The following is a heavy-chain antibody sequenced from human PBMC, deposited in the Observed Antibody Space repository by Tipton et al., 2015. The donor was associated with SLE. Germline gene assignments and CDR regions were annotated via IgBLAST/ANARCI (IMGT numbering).Heavy chain of an antibody. V-gene: IGHV4-34*01. CDR1: GGSFSGYY. J-gene: IGHJ5*01. CDR3: ARRTIFGPPRYDS. D-gene: IGHD3-3*01. Sequence: TLSLTCAVYGGSFSGYYWSWIRQPPQKGLEWIGEINHSGSTNYNPSLKSRVTMSVDKSKYHFSLNLSSVTAADTAVYYCARRTIFGPPRYDSWGQGTLVTVSS. CDR2: INHSGST.